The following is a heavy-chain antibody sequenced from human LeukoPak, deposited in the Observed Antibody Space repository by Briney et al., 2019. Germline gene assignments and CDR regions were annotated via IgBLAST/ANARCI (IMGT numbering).Heavy chain of an antibody. D-gene: IGHD3-10*01. V-gene: IGHV1-69-2*01. CDR2: VDPEDGET. J-gene: IGHJ4*02. CDR1: GYTFTDYY. Sequence: ASVKVSCKVSGYTFTDYYMHWVQQAPGKGLEWMGLVDPEDGETIYAEKFQGRVTITADTSTDTAYMELSSLRSEDTAVYYCATITIVRGVSYDFDYSVQGTLVTVSS. CDR3: ATITIVRGVSYDFDY.